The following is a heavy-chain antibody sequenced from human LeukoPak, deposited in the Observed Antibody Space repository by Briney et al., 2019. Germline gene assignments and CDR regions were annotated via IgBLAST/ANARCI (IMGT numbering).Heavy chain of an antibody. Sequence: GGSLRLSCAASGSTFSSYWMHWVRQAPGKGLVWVSRINSDGSSTSYADSVKGRFTISRDNAKNTLYLQMNSLRAEDTAVYYCASAIGPGSPFDYWGQGALVTVSS. V-gene: IGHV3-74*01. J-gene: IGHJ4*02. CDR3: ASAIGPGSPFDY. CDR2: INSDGSST. D-gene: IGHD3-10*01. CDR1: GSTFSSYW.